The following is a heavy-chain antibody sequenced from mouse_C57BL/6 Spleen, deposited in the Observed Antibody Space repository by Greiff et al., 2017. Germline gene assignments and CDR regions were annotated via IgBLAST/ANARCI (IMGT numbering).Heavy chain of an antibody. Sequence: QVQLQQPGAELVKPGASVKMSCKASGYTFTSYWITWVKQRPGQGLEWIGDIYPGSGSTNYNEKFKSKATLTVDTSSSTAYMQLSSLTSEDSAVYYCARPLLRYRDGYAMDYWGQGTSVTVSS. D-gene: IGHD1-1*01. CDR2: IYPGSGST. CDR3: ARPLLRYRDGYAMDY. J-gene: IGHJ4*01. V-gene: IGHV1-55*01. CDR1: GYTFTSYW.